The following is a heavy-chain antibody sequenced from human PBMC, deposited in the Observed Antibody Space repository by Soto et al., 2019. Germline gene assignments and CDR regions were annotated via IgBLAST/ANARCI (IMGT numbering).Heavy chain of an antibody. CDR3: ARKGYTYGDFDL. J-gene: IGHJ4*02. CDR2: IYHTGST. D-gene: IGHD5-18*01. Sequence: QVQLQESGPGLVKPSGTLSLTCAVSGGSISSNNWWSWVRQPPGKGLEWIGEIYHTGSTNNNPSLTRPXDITVXXSKNHFSLKLTSVTAADTAVYYCARKGYTYGDFDLWGQGTLVTVSS. CDR1: GGSISSNNW. V-gene: IGHV4-4*02.